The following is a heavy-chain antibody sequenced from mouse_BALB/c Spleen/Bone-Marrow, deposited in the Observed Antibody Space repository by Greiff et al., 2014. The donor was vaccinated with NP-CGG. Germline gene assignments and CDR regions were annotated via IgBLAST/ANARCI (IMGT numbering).Heavy chain of an antibody. Sequence: EVQLQESGAELVKPGASVKLSCTASGFNIKDTYMHWVKQRPEQGLEWIGRIDPANGNTKYDPKFQSKATITADTSSSTAYLQLSSLTSEDTAVYYCARYYYGSSLFDYWGQGTTLTVSS. V-gene: IGHV14-3*02. J-gene: IGHJ2*01. CDR2: IDPANGNT. D-gene: IGHD1-1*01. CDR3: ARYYYGSSLFDY. CDR1: GFNIKDTY.